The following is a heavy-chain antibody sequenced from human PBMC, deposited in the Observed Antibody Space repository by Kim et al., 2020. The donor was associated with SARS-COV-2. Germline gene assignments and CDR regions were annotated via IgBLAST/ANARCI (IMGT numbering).Heavy chain of an antibody. V-gene: IGHV3-21*01. D-gene: IGHD1-20*01. Sequence: GGSLRLSCAASGFTFSSYSMNWVRQAPGKGLEWVSSISSSSSYIYYADSVKGRFTISRDNAKNSLYLQMNSLRADDTAVYYCAREETQYNWNRRNQFDYWGQGTLVTVSS. CDR2: ISSSSSYI. CDR1: GFTFSSYS. J-gene: IGHJ4*02. CDR3: AREETQYNWNRRNQFDY.